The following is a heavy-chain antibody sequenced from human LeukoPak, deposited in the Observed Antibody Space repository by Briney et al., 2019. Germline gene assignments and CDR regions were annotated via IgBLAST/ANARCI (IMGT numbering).Heavy chain of an antibody. CDR2: VKQDGSEK. CDR3: ARGHRAWSY. V-gene: IGHV3-7*01. CDR1: GFTFSSYW. Sequence: GGSLTLSCSASGFTFSSYWVSWVRQAPGKGLEWVANVKQDGSEKNYVDSVKGRFTISRDNAKNSLYLQINSLRVDDTAVYYCARGHRAWSYWGQGTLVTVSS. D-gene: IGHD3-3*01. J-gene: IGHJ4*02.